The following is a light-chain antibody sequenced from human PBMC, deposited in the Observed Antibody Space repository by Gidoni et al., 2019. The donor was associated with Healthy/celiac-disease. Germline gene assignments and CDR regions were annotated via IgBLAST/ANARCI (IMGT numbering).Light chain of an antibody. J-gene: IGKJ2*01. CDR3: QQSYSTPRT. CDR2: AAS. V-gene: IGKV1-39*01. Sequence: IQMTQSPSSLSASVGDRVTITCRASQSISSYLNWYQQKPGKAPKLLIYAASSLQSGVPPRFSGSGSGTDFTLTISSLQPEDFATYYFQQSYSTPRTFGQGTKLEIK. CDR1: QSISSY.